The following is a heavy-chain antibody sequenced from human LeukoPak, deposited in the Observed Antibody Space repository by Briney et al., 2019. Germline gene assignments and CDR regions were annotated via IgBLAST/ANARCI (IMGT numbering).Heavy chain of an antibody. CDR2: IYYSGST. CDR1: GGSISSGDYY. Sequence: SQTLSLTCTVSGGSISSGDYYWSWIRQPPGKGLEWIGYIYYSGSTNYNPSLKSRVTISVDTSKNQFSLKLSSVTAADTAVYYCARGPVGATPGWYFDLWGRGTLVTVSS. D-gene: IGHD1-26*01. V-gene: IGHV4-30-4*08. J-gene: IGHJ2*01. CDR3: ARGPVGATPGWYFDL.